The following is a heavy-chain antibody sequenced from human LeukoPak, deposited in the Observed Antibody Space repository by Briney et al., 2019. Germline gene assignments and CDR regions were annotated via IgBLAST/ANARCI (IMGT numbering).Heavy chain of an antibody. Sequence: SETLSLTCTVSGGSISSYYWSWIRQPPGKGLEWIGYIYYSGSTNYNPALKSRVTISVDTSKNQFYLKLSSVTAADTAVYYCARGRVGAHYYYYDMDVWGQGTTVTVSS. CDR2: IYYSGST. V-gene: IGHV4-59*08. CDR1: GGSISSYY. J-gene: IGHJ6*02. CDR3: ARGRVGAHYYYYDMDV. D-gene: IGHD1-26*01.